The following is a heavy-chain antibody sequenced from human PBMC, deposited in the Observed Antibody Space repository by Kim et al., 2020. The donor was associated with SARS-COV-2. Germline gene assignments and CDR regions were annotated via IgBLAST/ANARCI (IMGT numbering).Heavy chain of an antibody. CDR2: MNPNSGNT. Sequence: ASVKVSCKASGYTFTSYDINWVRQATGQGLEWMGWMNPNSGNTGYAQKFQGRVTMTRNTSISTAYMELSSLRSEDTAVYYCARLVRMVRGVIITTYYYYYGMDVWGQGTTVTVS. CDR3: ARLVRMVRGVIITTYYYYYGMDV. CDR1: GYTFTSYD. V-gene: IGHV1-8*01. J-gene: IGHJ6*02. D-gene: IGHD3-10*01.